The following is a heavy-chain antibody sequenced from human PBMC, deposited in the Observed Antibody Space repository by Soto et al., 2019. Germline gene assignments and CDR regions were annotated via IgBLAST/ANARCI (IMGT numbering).Heavy chain of an antibody. V-gene: IGHV3-21*01. CDR3: ARTTDYGSGSYYLYWYFDL. CDR1: GFTFSSYS. Sequence: EVQLVESGGGLVKPGGSLRLSCAASGFTFSSYSMNWVRQAPGKGLEWVSSISSSSSYIYYADSVKGRFTISRDNAKNSLYRQMNSLRAEDTAVYYCARTTDYGSGSYYLYWYFDLWGRGTLVTVSS. CDR2: ISSSSSYI. D-gene: IGHD3-10*01. J-gene: IGHJ2*01.